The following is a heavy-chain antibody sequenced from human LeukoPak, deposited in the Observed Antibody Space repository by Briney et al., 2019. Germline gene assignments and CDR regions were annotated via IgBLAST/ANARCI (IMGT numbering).Heavy chain of an antibody. D-gene: IGHD6-6*01. Sequence: SQTLSLTCTVSGGSISSGSYYWSWIRQPAGKGLEWIGRIYTSGSTNYNPSLKSRVTMSVDTSKNQFSLKLSSVTAADTAVYYCARDVWQLGAFDIWGQGTMVTVSS. CDR3: ARDVWQLGAFDI. J-gene: IGHJ3*02. CDR1: GGSISSGSYY. V-gene: IGHV4-61*02. CDR2: IYTSGST.